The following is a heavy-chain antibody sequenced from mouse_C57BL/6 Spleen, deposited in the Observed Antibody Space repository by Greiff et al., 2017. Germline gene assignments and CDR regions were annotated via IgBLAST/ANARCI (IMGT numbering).Heavy chain of an antibody. D-gene: IGHD1-1*01. Sequence: VQLQQSGAELVRPGASVKLSCTASGFNIKDYYMHWVKQRPEQGLEWIGRIDPEDGDTEYASKFQGKATMTADTSSNTAYLQLSSLTSEDTDFYYCTTNYGSSYVWYFDVWGTGTTVTVSS. CDR1: GFNIKDYY. V-gene: IGHV14-1*01. J-gene: IGHJ1*03. CDR2: IDPEDGDT. CDR3: TTNYGSSYVWYFDV.